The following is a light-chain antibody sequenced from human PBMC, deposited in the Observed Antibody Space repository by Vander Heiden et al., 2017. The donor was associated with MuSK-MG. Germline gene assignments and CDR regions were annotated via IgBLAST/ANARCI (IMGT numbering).Light chain of an antibody. J-gene: IGKJ2*01. CDR3: QQTDSFPPYT. CDR1: QSVSNY. CDR2: AAS. V-gene: IGKV1-39*01. Sequence: DIQMTQSPSSLSASVGDRVTITCRASQSVSNYLNWYQQRPGKAPKLLIFAASSLQSGVPSRFSGSGSGTDFTLTISSLQPEDFATYYCQQTDSFPPYTFGQGTNLEIK.